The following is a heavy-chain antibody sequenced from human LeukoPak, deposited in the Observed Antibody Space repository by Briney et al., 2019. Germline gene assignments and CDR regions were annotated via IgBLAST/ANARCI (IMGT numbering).Heavy chain of an antibody. J-gene: IGHJ4*02. Sequence: ASVKVSCKASGYTFTSYGISWVRQAPGQGLEWMGWISAYNGNTNYAQKFQGRVTMTRDMSTSTVYMELSSLRSDDTAVYYCARDGEWFGESASYYFDYWGQGTLVTVSS. CDR1: GYTFTSYG. CDR2: ISAYNGNT. D-gene: IGHD3-10*01. CDR3: ARDGEWFGESASYYFDY. V-gene: IGHV1-18*01.